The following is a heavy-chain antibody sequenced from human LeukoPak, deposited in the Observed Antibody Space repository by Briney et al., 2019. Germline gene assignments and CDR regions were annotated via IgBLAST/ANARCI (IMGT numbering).Heavy chain of an antibody. CDR3: AKLGIGSTTRAWFDP. J-gene: IGHJ5*02. V-gene: IGHV1-2*02. CDR1: GYTFTGYY. D-gene: IGHD1-26*01. Sequence: ASVKVSCKASGYTFTGYYMHWVRQAPGQGLEWMGWITPNSGDTNYAQKFQGSVTLTRDTSINTAYMELSRLRSDDTAVYYCAKLGIGSTTRAWFDPWGQGTLVTVSS. CDR2: ITPNSGDT.